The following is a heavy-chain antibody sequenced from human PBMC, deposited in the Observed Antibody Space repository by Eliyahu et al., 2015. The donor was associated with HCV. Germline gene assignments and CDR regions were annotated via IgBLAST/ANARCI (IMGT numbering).Heavy chain of an antibody. CDR1: GFSFXNSA. CDR2: ISYDGSNK. Sequence: QVQLVESGGGVVQPGGSLRLSCAASGFSFXNSAMHWVRQAPGKGLEWVAVISYDGSNKFYADSVKGRLTISRDNSKSTVYLQMNSLRTEDTAMFYCARDRGAGAWNYYYGMDVWGQGTTVTVSS. V-gene: IGHV3-30*01. CDR3: ARDRGAGAWNYYYGMDV. J-gene: IGHJ6*02. D-gene: IGHD1-1*01.